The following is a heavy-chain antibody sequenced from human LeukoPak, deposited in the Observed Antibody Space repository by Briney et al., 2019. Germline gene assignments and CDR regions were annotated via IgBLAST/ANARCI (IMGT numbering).Heavy chain of an antibody. D-gene: IGHD3-9*01. CDR2: IIPIFGTA. CDR3: ATSILTGYYEGAFDI. J-gene: IGHJ3*02. CDR1: GGTFSSYA. Sequence: SVKVSCKASGGTFSSYAISWVRQAPGQGLEWMGGIIPIFGTANYAQKFQGRVTITADESTSTAYMELSSLRSEDTAVYYCATSILTGYYEGAFDIWGQGTMVTVSS. V-gene: IGHV1-69*13.